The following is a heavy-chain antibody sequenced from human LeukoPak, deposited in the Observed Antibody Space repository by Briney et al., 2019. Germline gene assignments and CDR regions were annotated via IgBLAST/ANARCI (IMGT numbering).Heavy chain of an antibody. CDR2: IWYDGSNK. CDR3: ARDSQDIVVVPALFDY. J-gene: IGHJ4*02. V-gene: IGHV3-33*01. CDR1: GFTFSSYG. Sequence: GGSLRLSCAASGFTFSSYGMHWVRQAPGKGLEWVAVIWYDGSNKYYADSVKGRFTISRDNSKNTLYLQMNSLRAEDTAVYYCARDSQDIVVVPALFDYWGQGTLVTVSS. D-gene: IGHD2-2*01.